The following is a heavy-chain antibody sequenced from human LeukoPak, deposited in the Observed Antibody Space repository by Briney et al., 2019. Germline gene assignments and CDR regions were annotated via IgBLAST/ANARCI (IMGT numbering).Heavy chain of an antibody. J-gene: IGHJ4*02. V-gene: IGHV3-74*01. Sequence: GGSLRLSCAASGFTFSSYWMRSVRQAPGKGLEWVSCINSDGSSTSYADSVKCRFTISRNNAKNTLYLQMNSLRAEDTAVYYCAKSDFWSGYGDYWGQGTLVTVSS. CDR2: INSDGSST. D-gene: IGHD3-3*01. CDR3: AKSDFWSGYGDY. CDR1: GFTFSSYW.